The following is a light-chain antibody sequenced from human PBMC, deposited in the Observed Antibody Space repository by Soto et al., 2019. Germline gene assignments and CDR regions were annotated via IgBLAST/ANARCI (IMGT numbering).Light chain of an antibody. J-gene: IGLJ1*01. Sequence: QSVLAQPASVSGSPGHPITISFTGCSSNIGTNPVNWYQHLPATAPKLLMHTNDRRPSGVPDRFSGYKSGTSASLAISGLQSEDAGDYYCAAWDDSLTGPGFGTGTKATV. CDR2: TND. CDR3: AAWDDSLTGPG. CDR1: SSNIGTNP. V-gene: IGLV1-44*01.